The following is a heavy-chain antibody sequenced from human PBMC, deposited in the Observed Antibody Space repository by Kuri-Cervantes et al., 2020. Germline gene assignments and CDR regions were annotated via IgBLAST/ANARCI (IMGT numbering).Heavy chain of an antibody. D-gene: IGHD1-26*01. V-gene: IGHV2-70*11. CDR3: ARSGSYFGVWWFDP. Sequence: SGPTLVKPTQTLTLTCTFSGFSLSTSGVGVGWIRQPPGKALEWLARIDWDDDKYHSTSLKTRLTISKDTSKNQVVLTMTNMDPVDTATYYCARSGSYFGVWWFDPWGQGTLVTVSS. CDR2: IDWDDDK. J-gene: IGHJ5*02. CDR1: GFSLSTSGVG.